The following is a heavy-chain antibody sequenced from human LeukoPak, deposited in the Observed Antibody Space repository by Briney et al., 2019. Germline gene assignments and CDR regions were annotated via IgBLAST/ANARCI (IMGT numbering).Heavy chain of an antibody. Sequence: GSSVKVSCKASGGTFSSYAISWVRQAPGQGLEWMGWINPNSGGTNYAQKFQGRVTMTRDTSISTAYMELSRLRSDDTAVYYCASSHGSGSYYELVKPKYGMDVWGQGTTVTVSS. D-gene: IGHD3-10*01. J-gene: IGHJ6*02. CDR3: ASSHGSGSYYELVKPKYGMDV. CDR1: GGTFSSYA. CDR2: INPNSGGT. V-gene: IGHV1-2*02.